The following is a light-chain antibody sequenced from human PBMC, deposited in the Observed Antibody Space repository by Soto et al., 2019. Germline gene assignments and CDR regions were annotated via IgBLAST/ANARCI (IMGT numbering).Light chain of an antibody. CDR1: QSVSIY. Sequence: EVVLTQSPATLSLSPGDRATLSCRASQSVSIYLAWYQQKPGQAPRLLIYDASNRATGIPAKFSGSGSGTDFTLTISSLEPEDFAVYYCQQYGSSGTFGQGTKVDIK. J-gene: IGKJ1*01. CDR3: QQYGSSGT. CDR2: DAS. V-gene: IGKV3-11*01.